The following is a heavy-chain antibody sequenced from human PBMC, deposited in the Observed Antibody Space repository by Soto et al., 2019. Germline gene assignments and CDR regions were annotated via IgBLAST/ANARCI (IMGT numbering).Heavy chain of an antibody. CDR1: GLTFSSHP. CDR3: TRRLVVGSEWACYMDV. Sequence: GGSLRLSCAASGLTFSSHPMTWVRQAPGEGPEWVSTISESGVNTYYADSVKGRFTVSRDNSKNTLFLQMNSLRVEDTAVYFCTRRLVVGSEWACYMDVWGKGTAVTVSS. CDR2: ISESGVNT. D-gene: IGHD2-8*02. V-gene: IGHV3-23*01. J-gene: IGHJ6*03.